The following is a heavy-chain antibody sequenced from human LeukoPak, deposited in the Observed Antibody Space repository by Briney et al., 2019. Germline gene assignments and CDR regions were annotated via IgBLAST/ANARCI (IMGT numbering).Heavy chain of an antibody. V-gene: IGHV1-18*01. Sequence: ASVKVSCEASGYTFTGYGISWVRQAPGQGLEWMGWIIAYNGNTNYAQKLQGRVTMTTDTSTSTAYMELRSLRSDDTAVYYCAREGVPTAAGTFDYWGQGTLVTVSS. CDR3: AREGVPTAAGTFDY. J-gene: IGHJ4*02. CDR1: GYTFTGYG. CDR2: IIAYNGNT. D-gene: IGHD6-13*01.